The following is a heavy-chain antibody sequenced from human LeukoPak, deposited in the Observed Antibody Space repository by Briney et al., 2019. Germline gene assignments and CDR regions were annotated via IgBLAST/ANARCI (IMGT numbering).Heavy chain of an antibody. V-gene: IGHV4-30-2*01. D-gene: IGHD3-10*01. CDR3: ARDRKEGYGSGQFDY. J-gene: IGHJ4*02. CDR1: GGSISSGGYS. Sequence: PSQTLSLTCAVSGGSISSGGYSWSWIRQPPGKGLEWLGYIYHSGSTYYNPSLKSRVTISVGRSKNQFSLKLSSVTAADTAVYYCARDRKEGYGSGQFDYWAREPWSPSPQ. CDR2: IYHSGST.